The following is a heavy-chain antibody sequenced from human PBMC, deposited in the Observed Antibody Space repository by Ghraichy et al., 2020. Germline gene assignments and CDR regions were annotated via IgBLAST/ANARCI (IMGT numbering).Heavy chain of an antibody. V-gene: IGHV3-21*01. Sequence: GGSLRLSCAASGFTFSSYSMNWVRQAPGKGLEWVSSISSSSSYIYYADSVKGRFTISRDNAKNSLYLQMNSLRAEDTAVYYCARSRDYYGSGSSFDYWGQGTLVTVSP. J-gene: IGHJ4*02. CDR1: GFTFSSYS. CDR3: ARSRDYYGSGSSFDY. CDR2: ISSSSSYI. D-gene: IGHD3-10*01.